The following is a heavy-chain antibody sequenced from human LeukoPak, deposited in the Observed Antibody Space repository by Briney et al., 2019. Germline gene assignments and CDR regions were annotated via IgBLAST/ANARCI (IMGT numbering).Heavy chain of an antibody. CDR2: ISSNGSNI. CDR1: GFTFSSYA. V-gene: IGHV3-48*03. CDR3: ARDRQLLWAYYFDY. J-gene: IGHJ4*02. Sequence: PGGSLRLSCAASGFTFSSYAMNWVRQAPGKGLEWVSYISSNGSNIYYADSVKGRFTISRDNAKNSLYLQMNSLRAEDTAVYYCARDRQLLWAYYFDYWGQGTLVTVS. D-gene: IGHD2-2*01.